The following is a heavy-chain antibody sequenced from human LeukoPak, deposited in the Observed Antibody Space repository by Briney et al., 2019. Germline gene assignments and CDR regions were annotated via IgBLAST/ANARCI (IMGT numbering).Heavy chain of an antibody. CDR2: IYPADSET. V-gene: IGHV5-51*01. Sequence: GESLKISCKGSGYSFTSYWIGWVRQMPGKGLEWMGIIYPADSETTYSPSFQGQITISADRSSTPAHLQWSSLKASDTAIYYCARATCVNGICYTLYWGQGSLVTVSS. CDR3: ARATCVNGICYTLY. CDR1: GYSFTSYW. D-gene: IGHD2-8*01. J-gene: IGHJ4*02.